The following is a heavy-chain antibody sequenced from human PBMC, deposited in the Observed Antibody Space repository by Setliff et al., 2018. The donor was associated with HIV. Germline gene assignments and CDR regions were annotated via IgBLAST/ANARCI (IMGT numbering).Heavy chain of an antibody. CDR2: ISPDGKTI. CDR1: GFIFSDYY. D-gene: IGHD3-3*01. J-gene: IGHJ6*02. V-gene: IGHV3-11*04. Sequence: GSLRLSCAASGFIFSDYYMSWVRQAPGKGLEFVAHISPDGKTIHFADAVKGRFTISRDNAKNSLYLQMNSLRAEDTAVYYCATFPITIFGVVGVRDVWGQGTTVTVSS. CDR3: ATFPITIFGVVGVRDV.